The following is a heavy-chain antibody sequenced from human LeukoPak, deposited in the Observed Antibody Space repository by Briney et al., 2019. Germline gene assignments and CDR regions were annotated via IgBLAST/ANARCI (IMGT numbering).Heavy chain of an antibody. V-gene: IGHV4-39*01. CDR1: GGSISSSSYY. CDR3: ARSSGGITIFGVVMSAGNWFDP. J-gene: IGHJ5*02. Sequence: WETLSLTCTVSGGSISSSSYYWGWIRQPPGKGLEWIGSIYYSGSTYYNPSLKSRVTISVDTSKNPFSLKLGSVTAADTAVYYSARSSGGITIFGVVMSAGNWFDPWGQGTLVTVSS. D-gene: IGHD3-3*01. CDR2: IYYSGST.